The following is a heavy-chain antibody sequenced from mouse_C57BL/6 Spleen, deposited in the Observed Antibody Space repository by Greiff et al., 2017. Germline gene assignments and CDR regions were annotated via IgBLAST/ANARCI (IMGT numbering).Heavy chain of an antibody. Sequence: VQLQQSGPELVKPGASVKISCKASGYTFTDYYMNWVKQSHGKSLEWIGDINPNNGGTSYNQKFKGKATLTVDKSSSTAYMELRSLTSEDSAVYYCARLRRYFDYWGQGTTRTVSS. V-gene: IGHV1-26*01. J-gene: IGHJ2*01. CDR1: GYTFTDYY. CDR2: INPNNGGT. CDR3: ARLRRYFDY. D-gene: IGHD2-12*01.